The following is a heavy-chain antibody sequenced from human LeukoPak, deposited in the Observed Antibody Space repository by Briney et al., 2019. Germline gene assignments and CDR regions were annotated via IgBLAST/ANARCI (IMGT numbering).Heavy chain of an antibody. CDR3: SRDEFYDSSSYYPPFDY. Sequence: PGGSLRLSCAPSGFSLSNYGMHSVRQAPGKGLEWVANIKQDGSEKSYVHSVKGRFTISRDNAKNSLYLQMNSLSAEDTAVFYCSRDEFYDSSSYYPPFDYWGQGTLVTVSS. CDR1: GFSLSNYG. CDR2: IKQDGSEK. D-gene: IGHD3-22*01. J-gene: IGHJ4*02. V-gene: IGHV3-7*01.